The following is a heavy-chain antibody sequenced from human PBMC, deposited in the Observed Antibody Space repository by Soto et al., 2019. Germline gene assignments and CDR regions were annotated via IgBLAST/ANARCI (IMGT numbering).Heavy chain of an antibody. Sequence: PGGSLRLSCAASGFTFSDYYMSWIRQAPGKGLEWVSYISSSSSYTNYADSVKGRFTISRDNAKNSLYLQMNSLRAEDTAVYYCARDLSPYYYDSSGSFAFDIWGQGTMVTV. J-gene: IGHJ3*02. CDR2: ISSSSSYT. V-gene: IGHV3-11*06. CDR1: GFTFSDYY. D-gene: IGHD3-22*01. CDR3: ARDLSPYYYDSSGSFAFDI.